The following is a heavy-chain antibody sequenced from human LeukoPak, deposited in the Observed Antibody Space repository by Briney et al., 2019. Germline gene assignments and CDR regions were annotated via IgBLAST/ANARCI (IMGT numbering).Heavy chain of an antibody. CDR1: GFTFSSYA. V-gene: IGHV3-23*01. CDR3: AKEQGRWERLRPPSFDF. CDR2: ISGSGGST. J-gene: IGHJ4*02. D-gene: IGHD1-26*01. Sequence: GGSLRLSCAASGFTFSSYAMSWVRHAPGKGLEWVSAISGSGGSTYYADSVKGRFTISRDNSKNTLYLQMNSLRAEDTAVYYCAKEQGRWERLRPPSFDFWGQGTLVTVSS.